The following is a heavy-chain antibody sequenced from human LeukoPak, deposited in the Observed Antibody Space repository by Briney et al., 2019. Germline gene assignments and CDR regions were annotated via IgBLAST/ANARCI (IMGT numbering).Heavy chain of an antibody. CDR3: ARAAVSGYSDSYYFDY. CDR2: INHSGST. J-gene: IGHJ4*02. CDR1: GGSFSGYY. Sequence: SETLSLTCDVYGGSFSGYYWSWIRQPPGKGLGWIGEINHSGSTNYNPSLKSRVSISVDTSKKQFFPNLSSVTAADTAVYYCARAAVSGYSDSYYFDYWGQGTLVTVSS. D-gene: IGHD3-3*01. V-gene: IGHV4-34*01.